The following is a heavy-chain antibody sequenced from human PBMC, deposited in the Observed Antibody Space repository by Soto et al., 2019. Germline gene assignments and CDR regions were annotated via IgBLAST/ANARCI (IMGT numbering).Heavy chain of an antibody. CDR1: GYTFTGYY. J-gene: IGHJ6*02. CDR2: INPNSGGT. D-gene: IGHD3-10*01. CDR3: ARYVQAMVTMVRGVPYYYYGMDV. V-gene: IGHV1-2*04. Sequence: ASVKVSCKASGYTFTGYYMHWVRQAPGQGLEWMGWINPNSGGTNYAQKIQGWVTMTRDTSISTAYMELSRLRSDDTAVYYCARYVQAMVTMVRGVPYYYYGMDVWGQGTTVTVSS.